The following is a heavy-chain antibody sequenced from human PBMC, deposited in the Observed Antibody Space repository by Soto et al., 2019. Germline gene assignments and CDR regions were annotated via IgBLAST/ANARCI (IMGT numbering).Heavy chain of an antibody. Sequence: ASVKVSCKASGYTFTGYNMHWVRQAPGQGLEWMGWINPNSGGTNYAQKFQGRVTMTRDTSISTAYMELSRLRSDDTAVYNCARESSSSWLRYGMDVWGQGTTVTVSS. CDR3: ARESSSSWLRYGMDV. CDR1: GYTFTGYN. J-gene: IGHJ6*02. D-gene: IGHD6-13*01. V-gene: IGHV1-2*02. CDR2: INPNSGGT.